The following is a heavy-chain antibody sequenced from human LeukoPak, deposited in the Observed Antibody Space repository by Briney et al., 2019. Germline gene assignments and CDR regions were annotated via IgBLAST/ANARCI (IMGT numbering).Heavy chain of an antibody. CDR1: GFTFSSYA. J-gene: IGHJ4*02. CDR2: ISYDGSNK. D-gene: IGHD3-22*01. V-gene: IGHV3-30-3*01. CDR3: ARDYDSSGYYCYFDY. Sequence: AGGSLRLSCAASGFTFSSYAMHWVRQAPGKGLEWVAVISYDGSNKYYADSVKGRFTISRDNSKNTLYLQMNSLRAEDTAVYYCARDYDSSGYYCYFDYWGQGTLATVSS.